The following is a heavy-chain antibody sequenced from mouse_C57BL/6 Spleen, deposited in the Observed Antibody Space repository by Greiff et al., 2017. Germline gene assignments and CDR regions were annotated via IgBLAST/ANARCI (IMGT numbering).Heavy chain of an antibody. V-gene: IGHV1-81*01. CDR1: GYTFTSYG. CDR3: ARSGAYGYDAWFAY. Sequence: QVQLKQSGAELARPGASVKLSCKASGYTFTSYGISWVKQRTGQGLEWIGEIYPRSGNTYYNEKFKGKATLTADKSSSTAYMELRSLTSEDSAVYFCARSGAYGYDAWFAYWGQGTLVTVSA. J-gene: IGHJ3*01. D-gene: IGHD2-2*01. CDR2: IYPRSGNT.